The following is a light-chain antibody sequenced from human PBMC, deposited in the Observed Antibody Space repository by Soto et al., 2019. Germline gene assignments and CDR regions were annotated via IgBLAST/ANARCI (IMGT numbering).Light chain of an antibody. J-gene: IGKJ1*01. CDR2: AAS. CDR3: QHYNSYSEA. Sequence: IQLTQSPSFLSASVGDRVTITCRASQGISTFLAWYQQKPGKAPNLLIYAASTLQSGVPSRFSGGGSGTEFTLTISSLQPDDFATYYCQHYNSYSEAFGQGTKVDIK. CDR1: QGISTF. V-gene: IGKV1-9*01.